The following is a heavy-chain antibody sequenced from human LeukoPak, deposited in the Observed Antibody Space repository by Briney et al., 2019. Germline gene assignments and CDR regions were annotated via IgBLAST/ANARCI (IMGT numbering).Heavy chain of an antibody. CDR3: ARDGANDFWSGYSNFDY. D-gene: IGHD3-3*01. V-gene: IGHV3-33*01. Sequence: GGSLRLSGAASGFTFSSYGMHWVRQAPGKGLEWVAVIWYDGSNKYYADSVKGRFTISRDNSKNTLYLQMNSLRAEDTAVYYCARDGANDFWSGYSNFDYWGQGTLVTVSS. CDR2: IWYDGSNK. J-gene: IGHJ4*02. CDR1: GFTFSSYG.